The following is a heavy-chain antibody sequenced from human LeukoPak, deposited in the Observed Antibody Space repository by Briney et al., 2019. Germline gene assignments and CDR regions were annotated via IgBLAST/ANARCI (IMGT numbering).Heavy chain of an antibody. D-gene: IGHD2-2*01. V-gene: IGHV3-48*01. CDR2: ISRSSTTI. Sequence: GGSLTLSCAASGFTFSGYSMYWVRPAPGKGLEWVSYISRSSTTIYYADSVKSRFTISRDNAKNSLYLQMNSLRAEDTAVYYCAREGPCGGSCYVYWGQGALVTVSS. J-gene: IGHJ4*02. CDR1: GFTFSGYS. CDR3: AREGPCGGSCYVY.